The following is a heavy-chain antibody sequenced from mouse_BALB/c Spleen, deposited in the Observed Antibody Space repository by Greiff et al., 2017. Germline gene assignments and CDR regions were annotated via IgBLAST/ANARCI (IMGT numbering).Heavy chain of an antibody. Sequence: EVKLQESGPELVKPGASVKMSCKASGYTFTSYVMHWVKQKPGQGLEWIGYINPYNDGTKYNEKFKGKATLTSDKSSSTAYMELSSLTSEDSAVYYCARRGYRYAMDYWGQGTSVTVSS. CDR2: INPYNDGT. CDR1: GYTFTSYV. CDR3: ARRGYRYAMDY. J-gene: IGHJ4*01. V-gene: IGHV1-14*01. D-gene: IGHD3-1*01.